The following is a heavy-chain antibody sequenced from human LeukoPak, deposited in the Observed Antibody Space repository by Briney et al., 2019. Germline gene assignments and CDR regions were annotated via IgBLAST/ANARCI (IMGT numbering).Heavy chain of an antibody. CDR2: IYSGGST. V-gene: IGHV3-53*05. CDR1: GFTVSSNY. J-gene: IGHJ5*02. Sequence: PGGSLRLSCAASGFTVSSNYMSWVRQAPGKGLEWVSVIYSGGSTYYADSVKGRFTISRDNSKNSLYLQMNSLKPEDTALYYCAKDNRGVPGTFSFDPWGQGTLVTVSS. CDR3: AKDNRGVPGTFSFDP. D-gene: IGHD2/OR15-2a*01.